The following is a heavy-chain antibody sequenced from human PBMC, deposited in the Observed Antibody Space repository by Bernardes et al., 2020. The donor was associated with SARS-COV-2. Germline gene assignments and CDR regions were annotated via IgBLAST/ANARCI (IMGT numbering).Heavy chain of an antibody. D-gene: IGHD4-17*01. CDR2: IYSGGDT. V-gene: IGHV3-66*01. Sequence: GGSLRLSCAASGFNVRSNYMSWVRQAPGKGLEWVSVIYSGGDTYYADSVKGRFTISRDNSKNTLYLQMNSLRAEDTAVYYCARDRSPLYGDYGRGNYWGQGTLVTISS. CDR3: ARDRSPLYGDYGRGNY. J-gene: IGHJ4*02. CDR1: GFNVRSNY.